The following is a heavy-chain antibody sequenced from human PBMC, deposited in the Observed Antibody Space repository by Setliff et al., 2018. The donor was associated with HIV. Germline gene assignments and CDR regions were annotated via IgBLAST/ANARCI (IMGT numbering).Heavy chain of an antibody. D-gene: IGHD5-12*01. V-gene: IGHV3-48*03. CDR2: ISNSARTI. CDR1: GFTLSHHE. CDR3: AREGQATDAFDI. Sequence: GGSLRLSCVASGFTLSHHEMSWVRQAPGKGLEWVAYISNSARTIYYADSVKGRFTISRDNGKDSLYLQMNSLRADDTALYYCAREGQATDAFDIWGQGTMVTVSS. J-gene: IGHJ3*02.